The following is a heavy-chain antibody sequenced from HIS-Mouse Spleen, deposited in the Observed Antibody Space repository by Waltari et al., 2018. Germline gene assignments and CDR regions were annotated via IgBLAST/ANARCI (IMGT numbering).Heavy chain of an antibody. CDR1: GFTFGYYA. V-gene: IGHV3-49*05. D-gene: IGHD3-22*01. J-gene: IGHJ3*02. Sequence: EVQLVESGGGLVKPGRSLRLSCTASGFTFGYYAMIWFRRVPGKGLGWVGFIRSKAYGGTTEYAASVKGRFTISRDDSKSIAYLQMNSLKTEDTAVYYCTRVGVAYYDSSGDDAFDIWGQGTMVTVSS. CDR3: TRVGVAYYDSSGDDAFDI. CDR2: IRSKAYGGTT.